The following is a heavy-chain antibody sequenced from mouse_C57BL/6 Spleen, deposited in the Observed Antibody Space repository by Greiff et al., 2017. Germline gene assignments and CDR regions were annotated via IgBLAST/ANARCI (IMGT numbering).Heavy chain of an antibody. D-gene: IGHD1-1*01. CDR2: IWSGGST. CDR1: GFSLTSYG. J-gene: IGHJ4*01. V-gene: IGHV2-2*01. CDR3: ASGSSSYYYAMDY. Sequence: VQRVESGPGLVQPSQSLSITCTVSGFSLTSYGVHWVRQSPGKGLEWLGVIWSGGSTDYNAAFISRLSISKDNSKSQVFFKMNSLQADDTAIYYCASGSSSYYYAMDYWGQGTSVTVSS.